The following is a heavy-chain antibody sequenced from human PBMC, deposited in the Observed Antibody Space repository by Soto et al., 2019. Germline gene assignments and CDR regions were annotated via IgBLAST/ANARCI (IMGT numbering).Heavy chain of an antibody. D-gene: IGHD1-26*01. CDR1: GRYFSSSNW. V-gene: IGHV4-4*02. CDR3: ARVSGSYYYGMDV. J-gene: IGHJ6*02. Sequence: PSETLSLTCAVSGRYFSSSNWWSWVRQPPGKGLEWIGEIYHSGSTNYNRSLKSRVTISVDKSKNQFSLKLSSVTAADTAVYYCARVSGSYYYGMDVWGQGTTVTVSS. CDR2: IYHSGST.